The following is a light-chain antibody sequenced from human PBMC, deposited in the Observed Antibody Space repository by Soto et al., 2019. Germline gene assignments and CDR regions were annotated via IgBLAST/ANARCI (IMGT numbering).Light chain of an antibody. J-gene: IGKJ5*01. CDR3: QQAASFTIT. CDR1: QGVSTW. Sequence: IKMTQSPSSVSASVGDAVTIACRASQGVSTWLAWSQQKPGKAPNLLIYTASSLQSGVPSRCSGSGSGTDFTLTINGLQPEDVTTYYCQQAASFTITFGQGTRLEI. V-gene: IGKV1-12*01. CDR2: TAS.